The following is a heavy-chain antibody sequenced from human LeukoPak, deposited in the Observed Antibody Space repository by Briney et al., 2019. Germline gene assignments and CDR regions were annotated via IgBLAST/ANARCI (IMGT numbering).Heavy chain of an antibody. CDR2: IYYSGST. D-gene: IGHD2-21*01. CDR1: GGSISSSSYY. J-gene: IGHJ6*03. Sequence: SETLSLTCTVSGGSISSSSYYWGWIRQPPGKGLEWIGSIYYSGSTYYNPSLKSRVTISVDTSKNQFSLKLSSVTAADTAVYYCARQAPLLWGYYYYMDVWGKGTTVTVSS. V-gene: IGHV4-39*01. CDR3: ARQAPLLWGYYYYMDV.